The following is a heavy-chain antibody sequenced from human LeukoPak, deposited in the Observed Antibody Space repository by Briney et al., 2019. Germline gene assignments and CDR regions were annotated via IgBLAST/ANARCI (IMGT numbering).Heavy chain of an antibody. CDR1: GFTFSNND. V-gene: IGHV3-13*01. D-gene: IGHD1-26*01. Sequence: GGSLRLSCAASGFTFSNNDMHWVRQGPGKGLEWVSAIDTSGDTYYPGSVRGRFTISRENAKNILYLQMNSLRVGDTAVYYCARGSTTVAFEIWGQGTMVSVSS. CDR3: ARGSTTVAFEI. CDR2: IDTSGDT. J-gene: IGHJ3*02.